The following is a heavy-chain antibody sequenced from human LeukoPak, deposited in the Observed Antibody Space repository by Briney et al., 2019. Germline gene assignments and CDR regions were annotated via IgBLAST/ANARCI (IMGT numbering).Heavy chain of an antibody. V-gene: IGHV1-2*02. J-gene: IGHJ3*02. Sequence: GASVKVSCKASRYTFTNYYLHWVRQAPGQGLEWMGWINPNSGGTKPAQKFLGRVTMTRDTSISTAYMELTRLTYDDTAVYYCARLTGIAAFDIWGQGTMVTVSS. CDR3: ARLTGIAAFDI. CDR2: INPNSGGT. CDR1: RYTFTNYY. D-gene: IGHD6-13*01.